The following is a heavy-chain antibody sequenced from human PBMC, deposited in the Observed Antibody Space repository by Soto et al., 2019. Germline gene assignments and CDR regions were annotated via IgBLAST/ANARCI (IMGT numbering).Heavy chain of an antibody. V-gene: IGHV3-74*01. D-gene: IGHD3-3*01. Sequence: PGGSLRLSCAASGFTFSSYWMHWVRQAPGKGLVWVSRINSDGSSTSYADSVKGRFTISRDNAKNTLYLQMNSLGAEDTAVYYCAKDQGIFGVVPLTSMDVWGQGTTVTVSS. CDR2: INSDGSST. CDR3: AKDQGIFGVVPLTSMDV. CDR1: GFTFSSYW. J-gene: IGHJ6*02.